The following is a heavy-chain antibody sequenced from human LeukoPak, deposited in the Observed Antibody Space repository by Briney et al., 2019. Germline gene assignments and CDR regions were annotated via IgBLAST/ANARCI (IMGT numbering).Heavy chain of an antibody. CDR1: GFSFSDYG. J-gene: IGHJ4*02. Sequence: PGGTLRLSCAASGFSFSDYGISWVRQPPGKGLEWVSGISASGGSTYYAYSVKGRFTVSRDNSKDTLYLQMNSLRAEDAAVYYCATEELAAAGTVLDYWGQGTLVTVSS. CDR2: ISASGGST. D-gene: IGHD6-13*01. V-gene: IGHV3-23*01. CDR3: ATEELAAAGTVLDY.